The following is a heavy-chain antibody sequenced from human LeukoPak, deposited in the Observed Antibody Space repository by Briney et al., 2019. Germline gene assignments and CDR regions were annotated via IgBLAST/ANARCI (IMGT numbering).Heavy chain of an antibody. CDR2: IYSSGST. J-gene: IGHJ5*02. CDR1: GAAISTNF. D-gene: IGHD3-3*01. CDR3: ARDFWSGSVGFDP. Sequence: SETLSLTCTVSGAAISTNFWSWIRESPGKGLEWIGYIYSSGSTKYNPSLKSRVTISVDASKNQFALTLRSMTAADTAVYYCARDFWSGSVGFDPWGQGTLVTVSS. V-gene: IGHV4-59*01.